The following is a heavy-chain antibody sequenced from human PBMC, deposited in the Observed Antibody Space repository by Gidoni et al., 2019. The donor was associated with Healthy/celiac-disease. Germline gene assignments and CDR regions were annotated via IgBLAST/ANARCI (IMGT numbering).Heavy chain of an antibody. CDR2: IYYSGST. V-gene: IGHV4-30-4*01. CDR1: GGSIRSGDYY. Sequence: QVQLQESGPGLVKPSQTLSLTCTVSGGSIRSGDYYWSWLRQPPGKGLEWIGYIYYSGSTYYNPSLKSRVTISVDTSKNQFSLKLSSVTAADTAVYYCARVTYYDSSGYYRPTPYFDYWGQGTLVTVSS. D-gene: IGHD3-22*01. CDR3: ARVTYYDSSGYYRPTPYFDY. J-gene: IGHJ4*02.